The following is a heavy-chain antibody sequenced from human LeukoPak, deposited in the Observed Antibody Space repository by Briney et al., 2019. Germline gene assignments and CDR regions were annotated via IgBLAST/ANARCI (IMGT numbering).Heavy chain of an antibody. CDR2: ISSSGSTI. J-gene: IGHJ4*02. V-gene: IGHV3-48*04. CDR3: ARGLSRRNPIDY. CDR1: GFTFSHYW. Sequence: RAGGSLRLSCAASGFTFSHYWMTWVRQAPGKGLEWVSYISSSGSTIYYADSVKGRFTISRDNAKNSLYLQMNSLRAEDTAVYYCARGLSRRNPIDYWGQGTLVTVSS.